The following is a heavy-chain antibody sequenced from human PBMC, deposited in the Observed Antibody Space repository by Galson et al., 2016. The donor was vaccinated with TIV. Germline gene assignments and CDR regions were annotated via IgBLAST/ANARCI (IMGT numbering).Heavy chain of an antibody. D-gene: IGHD2-8*01. J-gene: IGHJ6*03. Sequence: SETLSLTCSVSGGSISNYYWNWIRQPPGKGLEWIGHIYYSGSTSYNPSLKSRVTISVDTSENQFSLKLSSAIAADTAVYYCARGNGAYGPGSKNYYHYYMDVWGQGTLVTVSS. CDR3: ARGNGAYGPGSKNYYHYYMDV. V-gene: IGHV4-59*01. CDR1: GGSISNYY. CDR2: IYYSGST.